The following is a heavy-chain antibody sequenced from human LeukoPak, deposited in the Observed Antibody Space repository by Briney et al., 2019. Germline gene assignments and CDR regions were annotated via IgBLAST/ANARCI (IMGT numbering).Heavy chain of an antibody. CDR2: ISGSGGST. CDR3: AKFLHFDWLLITGFDY. Sequence: GGSLRLSCAASGFTFSSYAMSWVRQAPGKGLEWVSAISGSGGSTYYADSVKGRFTISRDNSKNTLYLQMNSLRAEDTAVYYCAKFLHFDWLLITGFDYWGQGTLVTVSS. D-gene: IGHD3-9*01. V-gene: IGHV3-23*01. J-gene: IGHJ4*02. CDR1: GFTFSSYA.